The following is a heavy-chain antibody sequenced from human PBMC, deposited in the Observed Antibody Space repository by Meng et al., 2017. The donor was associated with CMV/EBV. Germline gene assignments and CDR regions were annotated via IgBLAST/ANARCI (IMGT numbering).Heavy chain of an antibody. V-gene: IGHV3-9*03. J-gene: IGHJ4*02. CDR3: AKDAVFGGLDY. CDR1: GFTFDDYA. D-gene: IGHD3-3*01. Sequence: SLKISCAASGFTFDDYAMHWVRQAPGKGLEWVSGISWNSGSIGYADSVKGRFTISRDKAKNYLYLQMNSLRAEDMALYYCAKDAVFGGLDYWGQGTLVTVSS. CDR2: ISWNSGSI.